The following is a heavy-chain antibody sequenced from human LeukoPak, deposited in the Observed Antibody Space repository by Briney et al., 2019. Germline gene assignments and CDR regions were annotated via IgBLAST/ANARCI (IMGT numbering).Heavy chain of an antibody. J-gene: IGHJ6*02. D-gene: IGHD2-8*01. Sequence: SETLSLTCTVSGGSISNNDYYWSWVRQPPGKGLEWIGYIHYSGSTYYNPSLTSRITISVDTSKNQFSLKLNSVTAADTAVYYCARGSSVFTGVSVTYYYYYGMDVWGQGTTVTVSS. CDR2: IHYSGST. CDR3: ARGSSVFTGVSVTYYYYYGMDV. CDR1: GGSISNNDYY. V-gene: IGHV4-30-4*01.